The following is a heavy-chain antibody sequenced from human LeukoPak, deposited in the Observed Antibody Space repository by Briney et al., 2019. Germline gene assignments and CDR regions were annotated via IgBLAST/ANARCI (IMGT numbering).Heavy chain of an antibody. D-gene: IGHD7-27*01. CDR3: ARRYWGLRMGGGYFFDY. CDR1: GYRFTSHW. CDR2: ISPGDSHT. Sequence: GESLKISCKCSGYRFTSHWIAWVRQMPGKGLEWMGIISPGDSHTRYSPPFQGQVTISADKSISTAYLHWGRLKASDTAMYFCARRYWGLRMGGGYFFDYWGQGTLVTVFS. J-gene: IGHJ4*02. V-gene: IGHV5-51*01.